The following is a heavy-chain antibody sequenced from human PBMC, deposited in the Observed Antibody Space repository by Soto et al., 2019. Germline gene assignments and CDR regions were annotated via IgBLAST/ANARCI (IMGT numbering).Heavy chain of an antibody. V-gene: IGHV6-1*01. Sequence: SPTLSLTCAITGDSVSSNSAGWSWVRQSPSRGLEWLGRTYYRSKWYYEYAVSVRGRITINPDTSKNQYSLQLNSVTPEDTAVYFCARGEQYSGRIFDYWGQGTLGTVSS. D-gene: IGHD1-26*01. CDR2: TYYRSKWYY. CDR3: ARGEQYSGRIFDY. CDR1: GDSVSSNSAG. J-gene: IGHJ4*01.